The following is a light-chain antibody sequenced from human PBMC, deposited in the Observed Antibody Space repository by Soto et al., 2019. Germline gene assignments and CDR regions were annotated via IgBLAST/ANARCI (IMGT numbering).Light chain of an antibody. CDR2: EVS. Sequence: QSVLTQPASVSGSPGQSITISCTGSNSDVGGYNSVSWYQQHPGKVPKLMIYEVSNRPSGISNRFSGSKSANTASLTISGLQADDAADYYCSSFTSSNTVVFGGGTQLTVL. CDR1: NSDVGGYNS. V-gene: IGLV2-14*01. CDR3: SSFTSSNTVV. J-gene: IGLJ2*01.